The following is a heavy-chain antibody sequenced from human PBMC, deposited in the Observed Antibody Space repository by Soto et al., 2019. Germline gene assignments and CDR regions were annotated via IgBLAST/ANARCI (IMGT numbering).Heavy chain of an antibody. CDR1: GFTFSSYA. V-gene: IGHV3-30-3*01. CDR2: ISYDGSNK. D-gene: IGHD3-10*01. Sequence: QVQLVESGGGVVQPGRSLRLSCAASGFTFSSYAMHWVRQAPGKGLEWEAVISYDGSNKYYADSVKGRFTISRDNSKNTLYLQMNSLRAEDTAVYYWAAPIPQRVYDYGSGSYYNPDYYYYYGMDVWGQGTTVTVSS. J-gene: IGHJ6*02. CDR3: AAPIPQRVYDYGSGSYYNPDYYYYYGMDV.